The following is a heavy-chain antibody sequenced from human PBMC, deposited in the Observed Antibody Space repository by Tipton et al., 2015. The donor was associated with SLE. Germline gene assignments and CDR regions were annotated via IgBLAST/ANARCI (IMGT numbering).Heavy chain of an antibody. CDR2: IWYDGSNR. Sequence: SLRLSCTASGFIFSSFGMHWVRQAPGKGLEWVADIWYDGSNRYYTDSVKGRFTISRDNSKNTLYLQMDSLRAEDTAVYYCARDHNGDFGYFDSWGQRTLVTVSS. J-gene: IGHJ4*02. D-gene: IGHD4-17*01. V-gene: IGHV3-33*01. CDR3: ARDHNGDFGYFDS. CDR1: GFIFSSFG.